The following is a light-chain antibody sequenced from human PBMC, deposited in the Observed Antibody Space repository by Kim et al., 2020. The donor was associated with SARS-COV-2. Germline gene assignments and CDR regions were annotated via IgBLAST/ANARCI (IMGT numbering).Light chain of an antibody. CDR2: GRN. CDR1: NLRNYY. Sequence: SSELTQDPAVSVALGQTVRITCQGDNLRNYYATWYQHKPGQAPVLVIYGRNSRPSGIPDRFSGSTSGNTASLTITGAQAEDEADYYCNSRDNSAKVIFGGGTQLTVL. V-gene: IGLV3-19*01. CDR3: NSRDNSAKVI. J-gene: IGLJ2*01.